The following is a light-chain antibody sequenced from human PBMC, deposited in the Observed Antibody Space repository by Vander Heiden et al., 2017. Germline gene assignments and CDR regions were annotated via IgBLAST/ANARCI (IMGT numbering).Light chain of an antibody. J-gene: IGKJ1*01. CDR3: QQYNSWT. V-gene: IGKV1-5*03. CDR2: MAS. CDR1: QGISNW. Sequence: DIQMTQSPSTLSASVGDRVTITCRASQGISNWLAWSQQKPGKATKLLIYMASSLESGVPSRFSGSGSGTEFTLTISRLQPDDFATYYCQQYNSWTFGQGTKVEI.